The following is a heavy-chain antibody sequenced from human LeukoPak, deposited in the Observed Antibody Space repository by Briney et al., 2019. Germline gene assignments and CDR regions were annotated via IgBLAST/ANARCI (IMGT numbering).Heavy chain of an antibody. V-gene: IGHV4-39*01. D-gene: IGHD3-10*01. CDR1: GGSISSGSYY. CDR2: IYYSGST. Sequence: SETLSLTCTVSGGSISSGSYYWGWIRQPRGKGLEWIGSIYYSGSTYYNPSLKSRVTISVDTSKNQFSLKLSSVTAADTAVYYCERLRTMVRGIPNWFDPWGQGTLVTVSS. J-gene: IGHJ5*02. CDR3: ERLRTMVRGIPNWFDP.